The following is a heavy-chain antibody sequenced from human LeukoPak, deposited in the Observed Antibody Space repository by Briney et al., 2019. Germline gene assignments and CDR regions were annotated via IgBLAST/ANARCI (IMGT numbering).Heavy chain of an antibody. D-gene: IGHD6-19*01. CDR1: GFTFSSYE. CDR3: ARAPYTSGWYRGDNDY. Sequence: GGSLRLSCAASGFTFSSYEMNWVRQAPGKGLEWVSYISGSSDTRYYADSVKGRFTISRDNAKNSLYLQMNSLRAEDTAVYYCARAPYTSGWYRGDNDYWGQGTLVTVSS. J-gene: IGHJ4*02. V-gene: IGHV3-48*03. CDR2: ISGSSDTR.